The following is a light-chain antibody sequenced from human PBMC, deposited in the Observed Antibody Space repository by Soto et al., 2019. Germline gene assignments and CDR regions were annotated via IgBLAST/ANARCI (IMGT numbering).Light chain of an antibody. J-gene: IGKJ5*01. Sequence: EIVLSQSPATLSFSPWARSTLYYRASQSVSSYLAWYQQKPGQAPRLLIYDASNRATGIPARFSGSGSGTDFTLTISSLEAEDFAVYYCQQRSNWPFTFGQGTRLEIK. V-gene: IGKV3-11*01. CDR2: DAS. CDR3: QQRSNWPFT. CDR1: QSVSSY.